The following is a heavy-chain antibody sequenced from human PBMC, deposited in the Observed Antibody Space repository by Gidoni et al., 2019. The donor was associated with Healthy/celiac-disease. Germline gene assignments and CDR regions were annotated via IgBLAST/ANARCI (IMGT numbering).Heavy chain of an antibody. J-gene: IGHJ6*02. Sequence: QVQLQQWGAGLLKPSETLSLTCAVSGGSFSGYYWSCIRQPPGKGLEWIGEINHSGSTNYNPSLKSRVTISVDTSKNQFSLKLSSVTAADTAVYYCGSGSYYYYYGMDVWGQGTTVTVSS. V-gene: IGHV4-34*01. CDR3: GSGSYYYYYGMDV. D-gene: IGHD3-10*01. CDR2: INHSGST. CDR1: GGSFSGYY.